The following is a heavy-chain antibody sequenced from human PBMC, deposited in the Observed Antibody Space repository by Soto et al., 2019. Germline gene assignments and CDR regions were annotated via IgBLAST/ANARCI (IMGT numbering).Heavy chain of an antibody. CDR1: GFTFSSYG. CDR3: ASDYQQRVVAASVCLDY. J-gene: IGHJ4*02. CDR2: IWYDGSNK. Sequence: GGSLRLSCAASGFTFSSYGMHWVRQAPGKGLEWVAVIWYDGSNKYYADSVKGRFIISSNNSKNTLHLQMNNLRAEDTAVYYCASDYQQRVVAASVCLDYWGQGTLVTVSS. D-gene: IGHD2-15*01. V-gene: IGHV3-33*08.